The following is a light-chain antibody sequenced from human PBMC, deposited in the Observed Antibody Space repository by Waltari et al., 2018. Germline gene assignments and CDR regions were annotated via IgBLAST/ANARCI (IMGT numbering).Light chain of an antibody. Sequence: AIRMTQSPSSLSASTGDRVTITCRASQGISSYLAWYQQKQGKAPKLRIYAASTLQSGVPSRFSGSGSGTEFTLTISCLQSEDFATYYCQQYYSYPWTFGQGTKVEIK. V-gene: IGKV1-8*01. J-gene: IGKJ1*01. CDR2: AAS. CDR3: QQYYSYPWT. CDR1: QGISSY.